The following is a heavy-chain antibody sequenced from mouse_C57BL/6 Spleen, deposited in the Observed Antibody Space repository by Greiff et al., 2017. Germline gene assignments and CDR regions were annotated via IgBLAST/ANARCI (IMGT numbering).Heavy chain of an antibody. Sequence: DVKLVESGGDLVKPGGSLKLSCAASGFTFSSYGMSWVRQTPDQRLEWVATISSGGSYTYYPDSVKGRFTISRDNAKNTLYLQMSSLKSEDTAMYYGARQDYGSSHFDDWGKGTTLTVSS. D-gene: IGHD1-1*01. CDR1: GFTFSSYG. CDR2: ISSGGSYT. V-gene: IGHV5-6*02. CDR3: ARQDYGSSHFDD. J-gene: IGHJ2*01.